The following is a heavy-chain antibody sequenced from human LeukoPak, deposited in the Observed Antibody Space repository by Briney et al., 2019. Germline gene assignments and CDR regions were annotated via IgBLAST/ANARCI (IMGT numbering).Heavy chain of an antibody. CDR3: ARWTYYYGSGSYYKDPQFDY. CDR2: IIPIFGTA. D-gene: IGHD3-10*01. CDR1: GGTFSSYA. V-gene: IGHV1-69*13. J-gene: IGHJ4*02. Sequence: SVKVSCKASGGTFSSYAISWVRQAPGQGLEWMGGIIPIFGTANYAQKFQGRVTITADESTSTAYMELSSLRSEDTAVYYCARWTYYYGSGSYYKDPQFDYWGQGTLVTVSS.